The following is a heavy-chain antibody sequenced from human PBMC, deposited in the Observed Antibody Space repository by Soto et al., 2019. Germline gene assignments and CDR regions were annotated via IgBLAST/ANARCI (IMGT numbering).Heavy chain of an antibody. CDR2: IIPILGIA. CDR3: ARTTYYYDSSGYYSDFDY. D-gene: IGHD3-22*01. CDR1: GGTFSSYT. V-gene: IGHV1-69*02. J-gene: IGHJ4*02. Sequence: QVQLVQSGAEVKKPGSSVKVSCKASGGTFSSYTISWVRQAPGQGLEWMGRIIPILGIANYARKFQGRVTITADKSTSTAYMELSSLRAEDTAVYYCARTTYYYDSSGYYSDFDYWGQGTLVTVSS.